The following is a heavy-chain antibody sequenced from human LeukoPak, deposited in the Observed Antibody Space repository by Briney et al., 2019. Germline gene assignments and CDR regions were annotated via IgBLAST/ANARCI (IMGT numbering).Heavy chain of an antibody. CDR3: AKPVSNYDFWSGVDY. CDR1: GFTFSTYG. CDR2: IRYDGSNK. V-gene: IGHV3-30*02. J-gene: IGHJ4*02. Sequence: GGSLRLSCAAPGFTFSTYGMHWVRQAPGKGLEWVAFIRYDGSNKYYADSVKGRFTFSRDNSRNTLFLQMNSLRTEDTAVYYCAKPVSNYDFWSGVDYWGQGTLVTVSS. D-gene: IGHD3-3*01.